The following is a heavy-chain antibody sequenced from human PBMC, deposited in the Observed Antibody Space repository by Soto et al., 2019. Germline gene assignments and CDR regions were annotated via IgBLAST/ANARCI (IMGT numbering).Heavy chain of an antibody. Sequence: QVELVQSGAEVMQPGSSVKVSCKVSGGIFSTYATSWVRQAPGQVFEWMGGVLPMFAKTNYARQFQGRVTITADESTSKAYMELNSLRYEDTAVYFCASGNPYSVYDFGGGYYFDYWGQGTLVTVS. CDR2: VLPMFAKT. J-gene: IGHJ4*02. CDR3: ASGNPYSVYDFGGGYYFDY. CDR1: GGIFSTYA. D-gene: IGHD3-3*01. V-gene: IGHV1-69*01.